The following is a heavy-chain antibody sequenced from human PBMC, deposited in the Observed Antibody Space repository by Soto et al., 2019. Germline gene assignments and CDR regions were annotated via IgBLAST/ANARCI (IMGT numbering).Heavy chain of an antibody. D-gene: IGHD3-16*02. CDR1: GGSISSGYYF. CDR2: IYYSGNT. CDR3: DASSVDVIYV. Sequence: PSKPLSLTCSVSGGSISSGYYFWGWIRQPPGKGLEWIGNIYYSGNTYYNPSLKSRLIISIDTSKNQFSLNVGSVTAADTAVYYFDASSVDVIYVPGKGPSVTV. V-gene: IGHV4-30-4*01. J-gene: IGHJ6*03.